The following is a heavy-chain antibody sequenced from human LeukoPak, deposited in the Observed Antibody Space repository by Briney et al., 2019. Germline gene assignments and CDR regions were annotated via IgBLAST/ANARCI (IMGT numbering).Heavy chain of an antibody. CDR1: GFTFSRYG. CDR2: ISYDGSNK. V-gene: IGHV3-30*18. Sequence: QPGRSLRLSCAASGFTFSRYGMHWVRQAPGRGLEWVAVISYDGSNKYYEDSVKGRITISRDNSKNTLYLQMNSLRAEDTAVYYCAKSFWSGYSVNYYYYGMDVWGQGTTVTVSS. J-gene: IGHJ6*02. CDR3: AKSFWSGYSVNYYYYGMDV. D-gene: IGHD3-3*01.